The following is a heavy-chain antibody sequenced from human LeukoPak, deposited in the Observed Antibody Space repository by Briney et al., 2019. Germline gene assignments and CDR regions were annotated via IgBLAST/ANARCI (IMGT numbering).Heavy chain of an antibody. CDR2: IYYTGTT. Sequence: SETLSLTCTVSGDSISRYYWSWIRQPPGKGLEWIGYIYYTGTTNYNPSLKSRVTITVDTSKNQFSLKLSSVTAADTAVYYCAREYEKQLVDYWGQGTLVTVSS. D-gene: IGHD6-6*01. J-gene: IGHJ4*02. CDR3: AREYEKQLVDY. V-gene: IGHV4-59*12. CDR1: GDSISRYY.